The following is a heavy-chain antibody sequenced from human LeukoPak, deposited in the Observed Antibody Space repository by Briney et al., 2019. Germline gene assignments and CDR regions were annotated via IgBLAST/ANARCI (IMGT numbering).Heavy chain of an antibody. J-gene: IGHJ6*02. CDR2: ISAYNGNT. V-gene: IGHV1-18*01. Sequence: GASVKVSCKASGYTFTSYGISWVRQAPGQGLEWMGWISAYNGNTNYAQKLQGRVTMTTDTSTSTAHMELRSLRSEDTAVYYCAREEVGTAAGSYYYGMDVWGQGTTVTVSS. D-gene: IGHD6-13*01. CDR3: AREEVGTAAGSYYYGMDV. CDR1: GYTFTSYG.